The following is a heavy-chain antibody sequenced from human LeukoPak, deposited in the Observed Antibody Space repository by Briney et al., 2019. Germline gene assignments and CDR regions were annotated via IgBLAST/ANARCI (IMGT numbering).Heavy chain of an antibody. CDR2: ISYDGSNK. V-gene: IGHV3-30*18. CDR1: GFDFSDHG. CDR3: AKGTFLRYAMDV. Sequence: PGRSLRLSCAASGFDFSDHGMHWVRQAPGKGLEWVAVISYDGSNKYYADSVKGRFTISRDNSKNTLYLQMNSLRAEDTALYYCAKGTFLRYAMDVWGQGTTVTVSS. J-gene: IGHJ6*02. D-gene: IGHD3-3*02.